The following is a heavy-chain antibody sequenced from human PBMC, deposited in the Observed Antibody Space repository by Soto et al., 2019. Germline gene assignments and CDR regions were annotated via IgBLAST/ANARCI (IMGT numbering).Heavy chain of an antibody. D-gene: IGHD2-15*01. Sequence: GGSLRLSCAASGFTFSSYGMHWVRQAPGKGLEWVAVISYDGSNKYYADSVKGRFTISRDNSKKTLYLQMNRLRAEDTAVYYCANRRAKWRQLIASDYGGQGNLVTASS. CDR1: GFTFSSYG. CDR2: ISYDGSNK. J-gene: IGHJ4*02. V-gene: IGHV3-30*18. CDR3: ANRRAKWRQLIASDY.